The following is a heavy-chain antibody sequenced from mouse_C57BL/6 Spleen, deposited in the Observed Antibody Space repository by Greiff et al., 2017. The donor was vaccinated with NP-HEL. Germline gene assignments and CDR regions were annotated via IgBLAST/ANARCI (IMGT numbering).Heavy chain of an antibody. D-gene: IGHD2-3*01. CDR1: GYTFTSYW. CDR3: ALYDPWFAY. CDR2: IDPSDSYT. Sequence: VQLQQPGAELVMPGASVKLSCKASGYTFTSYWMHWVKQRPGQGLEWIGEIDPSDSYTNYNQKFKGKSTLTVDKSSSTAYMQLSSLTSEDSAVYYCALYDPWFAYWGQGTLVTVSA. V-gene: IGHV1-69*01. J-gene: IGHJ3*01.